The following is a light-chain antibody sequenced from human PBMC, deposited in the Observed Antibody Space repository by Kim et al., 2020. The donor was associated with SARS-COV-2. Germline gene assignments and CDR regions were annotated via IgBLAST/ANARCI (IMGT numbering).Light chain of an antibody. CDR3: QQYDSSPLT. CDR2: GAS. Sequence: EIVLTQSPGILSLSPGERATLSCRASQSLSSNYLAWYQQKPGQAPRLLIFGASSRATGIPDRFSGSGSGTDFSLTISRLEPEDFAVYYCQQYDSSPLTFGGGTKVDIK. V-gene: IGKV3-20*01. J-gene: IGKJ4*01. CDR1: QSLSSNY.